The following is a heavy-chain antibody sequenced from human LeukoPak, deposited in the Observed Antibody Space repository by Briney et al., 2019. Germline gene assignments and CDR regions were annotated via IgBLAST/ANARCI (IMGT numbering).Heavy chain of an antibody. Sequence: GGSLRLSCAAPGLTFSDYYMSWIRQAPGKGLEWVSYISSSGSTIYYADSAKGRFTISRDNAKNSLYLQMNSLRAEDTAVYYCARVHDSSGYLPMNYMDVWGKGTTVTVSS. CDR2: ISSSGSTI. CDR3: ARVHDSSGYLPMNYMDV. J-gene: IGHJ6*03. D-gene: IGHD3-22*01. V-gene: IGHV3-11*01. CDR1: GLTFSDYY.